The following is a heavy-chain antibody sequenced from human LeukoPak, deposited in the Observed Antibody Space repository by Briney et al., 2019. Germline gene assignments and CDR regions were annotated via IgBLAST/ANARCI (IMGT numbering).Heavy chain of an antibody. CDR1: GGTFSSYA. CDR2: IIPIFGTA. Sequence: GASVKVSCKASGGTFSSYAISWVRQAPGQGLEWMGGIIPIFGTANYAQKFQGRVTITTDESTSTAYMELSSLRSEDTAVYHCARGKYSSSPGSFDYWGQGTLVTVSS. D-gene: IGHD6-6*01. CDR3: ARGKYSSSPGSFDY. J-gene: IGHJ4*02. V-gene: IGHV1-69*05.